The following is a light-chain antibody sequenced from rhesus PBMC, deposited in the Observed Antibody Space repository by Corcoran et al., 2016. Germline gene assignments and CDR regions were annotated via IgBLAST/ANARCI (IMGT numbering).Light chain of an antibody. V-gene: IGLV2S7*01. J-gene: IGLJ1*01. CDR1: SSDIGGYKY. Sequence: QSAPTQSPSVSGSPGQSVTISCTGTSSDIGGYKYVSWYQQYPGKAPKLLISTVNNRPSGVSDRFSGSKSGNTASLTISGLQAEDEADYYCSSYTTTATNIFGEGTRLTVL. CDR2: TVN. CDR3: SSYTTTATNI.